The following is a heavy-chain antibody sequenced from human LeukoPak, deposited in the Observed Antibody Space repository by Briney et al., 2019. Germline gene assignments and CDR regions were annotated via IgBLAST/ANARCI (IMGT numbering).Heavy chain of an antibody. CDR2: IYHSGST. D-gene: IGHD2/OR15-2a*01. V-gene: IGHV4-38-2*02. J-gene: IGHJ4*02. Sequence: SETLSLTCTVSGYSISSGYYWGWIRQPPGKGLEWIGSIYHSGSTYYNPSLKSRVTISVDTSKNQFSLKLSSVTAADTAVYYCARVYDTYYFDCWGQGTLVTVSS. CDR1: GYSISSGYY. CDR3: ARVYDTYYFDC.